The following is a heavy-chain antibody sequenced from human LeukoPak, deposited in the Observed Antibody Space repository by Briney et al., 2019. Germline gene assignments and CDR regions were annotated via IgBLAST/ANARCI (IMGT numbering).Heavy chain of an antibody. V-gene: IGHV3-23*01. CDR2: IRSTGGTT. Sequence: GGSLRLSCGASGFTFSNYAMSWVRQAPGKGLESVSDIRSTGGTTAYADSVKGRFTISRDNSRNTLYLQMNSLRAEDTAVYYCARADRYGTTWYGRVDYWGQGTLVTVSS. CDR3: ARADRYGTTWYGRVDY. D-gene: IGHD6-13*01. J-gene: IGHJ4*02. CDR1: GFTFSNYA.